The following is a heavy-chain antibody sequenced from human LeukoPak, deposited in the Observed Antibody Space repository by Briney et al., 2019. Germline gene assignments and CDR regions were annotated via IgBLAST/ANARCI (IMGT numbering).Heavy chain of an antibody. CDR1: GGSISNYY. CDR2: TYYSGST. D-gene: IGHD6-6*01. CDR3: ARIAARLVSDP. J-gene: IGHJ5*02. V-gene: IGHV4-59*13. Sequence: SETLSLTCTVSGGSISNYYWSWIRQPPGKGLGWIGYTYYSGSTNYNPSLKSRVPISVDTSKNQFSLKLGSVTAADTAVYYCARIAARLVSDPWGQGTLVTVSS.